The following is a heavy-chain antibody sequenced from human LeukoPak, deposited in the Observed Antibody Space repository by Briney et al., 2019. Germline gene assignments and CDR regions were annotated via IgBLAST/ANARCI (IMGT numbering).Heavy chain of an antibody. CDR1: GGSISSSSYY. Sequence: MTSETLSLTCTVSGGSISSSSYYWGWIRQPPGKGLEWIGSIYYSGSTYYNPSLKSRVTISVDTSKNQFSLKLSSVTAADTAVYYCARPYYDFWSGWSGWFDPWGQGTLVTVSS. D-gene: IGHD3-3*01. J-gene: IGHJ5*02. V-gene: IGHV4-39*01. CDR3: ARPYYDFWSGWSGWFDP. CDR2: IYYSGST.